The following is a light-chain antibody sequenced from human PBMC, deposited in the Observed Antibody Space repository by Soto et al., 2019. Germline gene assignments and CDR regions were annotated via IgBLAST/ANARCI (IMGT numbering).Light chain of an antibody. Sequence: QAVVTQTPSVSGAPGQRVTIACTGSSSNIGAGYDVHWYQQLPGTAPKLLIYGNSNRPSGVPDRFSGSKSGTSASLAITGLQVEDEADYYCQSYDSSLSVVFGGGTKVTVL. CDR3: QSYDSSLSVV. V-gene: IGLV1-40*01. CDR1: SSNIGAGYD. CDR2: GNS. J-gene: IGLJ2*01.